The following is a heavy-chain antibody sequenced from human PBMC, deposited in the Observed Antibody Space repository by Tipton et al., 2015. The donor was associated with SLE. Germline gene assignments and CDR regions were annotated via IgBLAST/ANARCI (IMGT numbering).Heavy chain of an antibody. D-gene: IGHD7-27*01. J-gene: IGHJ4*02. Sequence: VQLVQSGAEVKKPGESLKISCKGSGYSFRNHWIGWVRQRPGKGLEWMGIIYPGDSDTKYSPSFQGQVTISADKSISTAYLQWSSLKASDTAMYYCGRQLDLTGDIDYWGQGTLVTVSS. CDR2: IYPGDSDT. V-gene: IGHV5-51*01. CDR1: GYSFRNHW. CDR3: GRQLDLTGDIDY.